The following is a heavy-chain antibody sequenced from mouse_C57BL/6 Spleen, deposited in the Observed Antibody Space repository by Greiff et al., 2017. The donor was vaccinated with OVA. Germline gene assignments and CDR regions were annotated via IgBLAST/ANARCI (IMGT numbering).Heavy chain of an antibody. CDR1: EYAFPSHD. Sequence: EVKLMESGGGLVQPGESLKLSCESNEYAFPSHDMSWVRKTPEKRLELVAAINSDGGSTYYPDTMERRVIISRDNTKKTLYLQMSRLRSEDTALYYCARHGPSEAWFAYWGQGTLVTVSA. D-gene: IGHD3-1*01. CDR3: ARHGPSEAWFAY. CDR2: INSDGGST. V-gene: IGHV5-2*01. J-gene: IGHJ3*01.